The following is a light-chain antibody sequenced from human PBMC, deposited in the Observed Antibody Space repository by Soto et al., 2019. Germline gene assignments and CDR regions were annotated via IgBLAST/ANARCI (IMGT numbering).Light chain of an antibody. CDR1: QSVSSSY. J-gene: IGKJ2*01. CDR3: QPYRA. Sequence: EIVLTQSPGTLSSSPGQRVTLYGMASQSVSSSYVAWYQQKPGQAPRLLIFGASSRATGIPDRFSGSGSGTAFTLTISRLEPEDSAVYYCQPYRAFGQGTKLEIK. V-gene: IGKV3-20*01. CDR2: GAS.